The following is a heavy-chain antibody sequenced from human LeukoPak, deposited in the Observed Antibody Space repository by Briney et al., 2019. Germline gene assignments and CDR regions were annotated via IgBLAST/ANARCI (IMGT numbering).Heavy chain of an antibody. V-gene: IGHV4-31*03. D-gene: IGHD2-2*01. CDR1: AGSINSGGYF. CDR2: IWNSGNS. J-gene: IGHJ4*02. Sequence: SETLSLTCTVSAGSINSGGYFWTWVRQHPGEGLEWIEYIWNSGNSYYNPSLSSRVIISADSSKSTFSLKLSSVTAADTAVYYCARYHCGSTYCPGVDFYGQGTLVTVSS. CDR3: ARYHCGSTYCPGVDF.